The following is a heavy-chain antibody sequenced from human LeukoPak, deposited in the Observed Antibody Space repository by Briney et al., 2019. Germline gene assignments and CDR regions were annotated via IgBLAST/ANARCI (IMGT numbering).Heavy chain of an antibody. CDR1: GGSISSGGYS. Sequence: PSQTLSLTCAVSGGSISSGGYSWSWIRQPPGKGLEWIGYIYHSGSTYYNPSLKSRVTISVDRSKNQFSLKLSSVTAAGTAVYYYARGYCSGGSCYSIDYWGQGTLVTVSS. V-gene: IGHV4-30-2*01. D-gene: IGHD2-15*01. CDR2: IYHSGST. CDR3: ARGYCSGGSCYSIDY. J-gene: IGHJ4*02.